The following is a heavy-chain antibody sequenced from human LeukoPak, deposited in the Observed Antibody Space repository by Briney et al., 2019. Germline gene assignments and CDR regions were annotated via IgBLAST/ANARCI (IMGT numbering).Heavy chain of an antibody. J-gene: IGHJ5*02. CDR3: ARGDDYIWGSAFNWFDP. CDR2: INGNSGGT. Sequence: ASVKVSCKACGYTFTGYYMHWVRRAPGQGLEWMGWINGNSGGTKYAQKFQGRVTMTRDTSISTAYMELNRLRSDDTAVYYCARGDDYIWGSAFNWFDPWGQGTLVTVSS. V-gene: IGHV1-2*02. D-gene: IGHD3-16*01. CDR1: GYTFTGYY.